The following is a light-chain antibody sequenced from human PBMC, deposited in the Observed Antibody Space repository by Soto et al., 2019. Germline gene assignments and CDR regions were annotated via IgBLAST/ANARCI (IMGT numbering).Light chain of an antibody. J-gene: IGKJ1*01. V-gene: IGKV3-20*01. CDR1: PSFNSIY. Sequence: TVLTQSPGTLSLSHGDRAPLSCRASPSFNSIYLAWYQKKPGQAPRLLIYGASSRATGIPDRFSGSGSVTDFTLTISRLEPEDFAVYYCHQYDSWTFGQGTKVDIK. CDR3: HQYDSWT. CDR2: GAS.